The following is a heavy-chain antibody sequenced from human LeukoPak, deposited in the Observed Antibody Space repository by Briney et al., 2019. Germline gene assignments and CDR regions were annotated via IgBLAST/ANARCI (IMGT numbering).Heavy chain of an antibody. CDR1: GFTFSSYS. D-gene: IGHD1-26*01. J-gene: IGHJ4*02. V-gene: IGHV3-48*01. Sequence: GGSLRLSCAASGFTFSSYSMNWVRQAPGKGLEWVSYISSSSSTIYYADSVKGRFTISRDNAKNSLYLQMNSLRAEDTAVYYCAIIYLIVEATTFDYWGQGTLDTVSS. CDR2: ISSSSSTI. CDR3: AIIYLIVEATTFDY.